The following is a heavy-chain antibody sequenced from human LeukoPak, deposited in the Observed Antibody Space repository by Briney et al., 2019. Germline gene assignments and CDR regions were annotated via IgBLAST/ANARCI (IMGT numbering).Heavy chain of an antibody. CDR1: GFTVSSNY. CDR3: ARVLGDSSGYYIDY. J-gene: IGHJ4*02. V-gene: IGHV3-66*02. CDR2: IYSGGST. Sequence: GGSLRLSCAASGFTVSSNYMGWVRQAPGKGLEWVSVIYSGGSTYYADSVKGRFTISRDNSKNTLYLQMNSLRAEDTAAYYCARVLGDSSGYYIDYWGQGTLVTVSS. D-gene: IGHD3-22*01.